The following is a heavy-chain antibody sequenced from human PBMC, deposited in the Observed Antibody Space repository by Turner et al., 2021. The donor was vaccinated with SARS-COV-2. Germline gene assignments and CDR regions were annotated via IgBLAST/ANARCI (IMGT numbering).Heavy chain of an antibody. J-gene: IGHJ4*02. D-gene: IGHD3-22*01. Sequence: QVPLVQSGAEGNKPGASVNVSCKASVYTFTSYGISWVRQAPGQGLEWMGWISAYNGYTNYAQKLQCRVTMTTDTSTSTAYMELESLRSDDSAVDYCARDSNNRDYDESSGYYSFDYWGQGTLVTVSS. V-gene: IGHV1-18*01. CDR2: ISAYNGYT. CDR3: ARDSNNRDYDESSGYYSFDY. CDR1: VYTFTSYG.